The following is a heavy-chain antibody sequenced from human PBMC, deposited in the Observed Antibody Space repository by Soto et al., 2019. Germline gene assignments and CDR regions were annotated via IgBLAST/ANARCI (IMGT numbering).Heavy chain of an antibody. CDR1: GFTFSSYG. CDR2: ISYDGSNK. Sequence: GGSLRLSCAASGFTFSSYGMHWVRQAPGKGLEWVAVISYDGSNKYYADSVKGRFTISRDNSKNTLYLQMNSLRAEDTAVYYCAKDFFPTYYYDSSGYYTSYYYGMDVWGQGTTVTVSS. J-gene: IGHJ6*02. CDR3: AKDFFPTYYYDSSGYYTSYYYGMDV. V-gene: IGHV3-30*18. D-gene: IGHD3-22*01.